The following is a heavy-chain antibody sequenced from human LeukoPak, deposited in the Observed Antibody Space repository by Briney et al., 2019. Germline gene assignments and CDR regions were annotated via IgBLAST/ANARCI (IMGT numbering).Heavy chain of an antibody. J-gene: IGHJ4*02. V-gene: IGHV3-23*01. CDR1: GFTFSSYA. Sequence: GGSLRLSCAASGFTFSSYAMSWVRQAPGKGLEWVSAIYSGGSTFYADSVKGRFTISRDNSKNTLYLQMNSLRAEDTAVYYCARDPYNSGSSYFDYWGQGTLVTVSS. CDR2: IYSGGST. D-gene: IGHD3-10*01. CDR3: ARDPYNSGSSYFDY.